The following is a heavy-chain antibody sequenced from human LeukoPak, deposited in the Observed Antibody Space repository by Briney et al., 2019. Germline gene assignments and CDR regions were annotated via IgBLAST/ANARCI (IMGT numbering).Heavy chain of an antibody. J-gene: IGHJ4*02. V-gene: IGHV3-30-3*01. CDR1: GFTFSSYA. D-gene: IGHD2-2*01. CDR3: ARDARRYCSSTSCYLDY. Sequence: GGSLRLSCAASGFTFSSYAMHWVRQAPGKGLEWVAVISYDGSNKYYADSVKGRFTISRDNSKNTLYLQMNSLRAEDTAVYYCARDARRYCSSTSCYLDYWGQGTLVTVPS. CDR2: ISYDGSNK.